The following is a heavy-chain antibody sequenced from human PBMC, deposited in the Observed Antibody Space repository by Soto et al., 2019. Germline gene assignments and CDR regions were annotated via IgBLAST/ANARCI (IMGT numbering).Heavy chain of an antibody. V-gene: IGHV3-23*01. CDR1: GFTFSSYA. CDR2: ISGSGGST. Sequence: EVQLLESGGGLVQPGGSLRLSCAASGFTFSSYAMSWVRQAPGKGLEWVSAISGSGGSTYYADSVKGRFTISRDNSKNTLYLQMNSLRAEDTAVYYCAKDLGKRYRAGAGIFDYWGQGTLVTVSS. J-gene: IGHJ4*02. D-gene: IGHD6-19*01. CDR3: AKDLGKRYRAGAGIFDY.